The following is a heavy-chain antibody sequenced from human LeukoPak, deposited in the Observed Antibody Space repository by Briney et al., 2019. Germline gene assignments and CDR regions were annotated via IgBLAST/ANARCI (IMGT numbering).Heavy chain of an antibody. D-gene: IGHD6-13*01. V-gene: IGHV3-7*01. Sequence: GGSLRLSCAASGFTFSSYWMSWVRQAQGKGLEWVANIKQGGSEEHYVDSVKGRFTISRDNAKNSLFLQMNSLRAEDTAVYYCARVKQQLVRLLGRDTTYYYYYYLDVWGKGTTVTVSS. CDR1: GFTFSSYW. CDR3: ARVKQQLVRLLGRDTTYYYYYYLDV. CDR2: IKQGGSEE. J-gene: IGHJ6*03.